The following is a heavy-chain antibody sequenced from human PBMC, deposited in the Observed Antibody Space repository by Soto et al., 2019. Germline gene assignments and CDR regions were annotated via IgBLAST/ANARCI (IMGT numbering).Heavy chain of an antibody. V-gene: IGHV1-69*01. D-gene: IGHD3-10*01. CDR3: ARVLYYGSGSYSPYGMDV. CDR1: GVSFNNNG. CDR2: VSPPFRTS. Sequence: QVQLVQSGAEVKKPGSSVKVSCKTSGVSFNNNGIGWVRQAPGHGLEWMGGVSPPFRTSNYARKFQGRISITADAPTGTVNMALSSLTSEDTAQYYCARVLYYGSGSYSPYGMDVWGQGTTVTVSS. J-gene: IGHJ6*02.